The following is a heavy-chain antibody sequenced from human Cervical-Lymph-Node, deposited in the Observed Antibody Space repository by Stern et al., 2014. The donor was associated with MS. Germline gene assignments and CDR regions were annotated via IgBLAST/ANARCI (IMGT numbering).Heavy chain of an antibody. J-gene: IGHJ5*02. CDR2: LGWHIEGT. Sequence: MQLVQSGGGMVHPGRSLRLSCAASGFHFDAFAIHLVRPAPGKGLELVSGLGWHIEGTGYADSVQGRFTISRPHAKSSLDLQMNSLTAEDTALDYWAKADDYAAGIDAWGQGTLVVVSS. CDR3: AKADDYAAGIDA. V-gene: IGHV3-9*01. CDR1: GFHFDAFA. D-gene: IGHD3-16*01.